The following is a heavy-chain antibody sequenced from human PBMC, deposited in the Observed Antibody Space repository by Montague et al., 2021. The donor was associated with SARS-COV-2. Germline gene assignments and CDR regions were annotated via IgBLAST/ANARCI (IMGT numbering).Heavy chain of an antibody. J-gene: IGHJ4*02. Sequence: SETLSLTCTVSGGSISSTSFYWVWLRQSPGKGLEWFGYIYEGDTTYYNPSLKSRVAISLDTPNNQFSLKFTSLTVADTAIYYCVTPGKTAVAGQFDYWGPGILVTVSS. CDR3: VTPGKTAVAGQFDY. D-gene: IGHD6-19*01. CDR2: IYEGDTT. CDR1: GGSISSTSFY. V-gene: IGHV4-39*07.